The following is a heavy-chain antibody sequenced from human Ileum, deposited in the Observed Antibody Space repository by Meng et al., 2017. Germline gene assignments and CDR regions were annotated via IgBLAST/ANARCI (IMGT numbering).Heavy chain of an antibody. Sequence: SVKVSCKASGGTFTSSTFTWVRQAPGQGLEWMGKIIPLLDTTNYAQKFHGRVTLTADKSTTTVYMEVRNLTLDDTAVYFCESGTYTKNIDYWGQGTLVTVSS. CDR2: IIPLLDTT. CDR3: ESGTYTKNIDY. J-gene: IGHJ4*02. D-gene: IGHD1-26*01. V-gene: IGHV1-69*08. CDR1: GGTFTSST.